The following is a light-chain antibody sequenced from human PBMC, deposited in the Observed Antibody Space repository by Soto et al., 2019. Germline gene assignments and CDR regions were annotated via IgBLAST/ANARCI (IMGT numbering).Light chain of an antibody. V-gene: IGKV3-20*01. J-gene: IGKJ2*01. CDR3: QQYGSSPYT. CDR1: QSVSSSY. CDR2: GAS. Sequence: EIVLTQSPVNLSLSPGERDTLSCRASQSVSSSYLAWYQQKPGQAPRLLIYGASSRATGIPDRFSGSGSGTDFTLTISRLEPDDVAVYSCQQYGSSPYTFGQGNKRELK.